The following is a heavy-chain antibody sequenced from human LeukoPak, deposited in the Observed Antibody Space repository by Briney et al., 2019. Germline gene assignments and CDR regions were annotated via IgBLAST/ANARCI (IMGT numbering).Heavy chain of an antibody. CDR3: ARIDKAVYTDWFDP. CDR1: GYSFTSYW. Sequence: GESLKISCKGSGYSFTSYWIGWGRQMPGKGLEWRGIIYPGDSDTRYSPSFQGQVTISADKSTSTAYLQWSSLKASDTAMYYCARIDKAVYTDWFDPWGQGTLSPSPQ. V-gene: IGHV5-51*01. J-gene: IGHJ5*02. CDR2: IYPGDSDT.